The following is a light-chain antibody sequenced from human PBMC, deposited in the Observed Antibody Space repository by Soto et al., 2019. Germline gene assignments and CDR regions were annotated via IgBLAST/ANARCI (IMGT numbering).Light chain of an antibody. Sequence: QSVLTQPPSASGTPGQRVTMSCSGSSSNIGSNTVNWYQQLPGTAPKLLIYSNNQRPSGVPDRFSGSKSGTSASLAISWLLLGEGADFYCSTGEDSGSALGVFGGGPQLPVL. CDR1: SSNIGSNT. J-gene: IGLJ3*02. V-gene: IGLV1-44*01. CDR2: SNN. CDR3: STGEDSGSALGV.